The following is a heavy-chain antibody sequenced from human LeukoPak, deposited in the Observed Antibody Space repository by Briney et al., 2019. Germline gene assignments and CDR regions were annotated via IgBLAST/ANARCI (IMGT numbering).Heavy chain of an antibody. CDR3: ARVGSSSWYDVGYFDY. CDR1: GGSISSYY. J-gene: IGHJ4*02. CDR2: IYTSGST. V-gene: IGHV4-4*07. D-gene: IGHD6-13*01. Sequence: SETLSLTCTVSGGSISSYYWSWIRQPAGKGLEWIGRIYTSGSTNYNPSLKSRVTMSVDTSKNQFSLKLSSVTAADTAVYYCARVGSSSWYDVGYFDYWGQGTLVTVPS.